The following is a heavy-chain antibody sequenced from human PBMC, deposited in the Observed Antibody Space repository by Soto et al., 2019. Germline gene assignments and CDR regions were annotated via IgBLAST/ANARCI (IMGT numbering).Heavy chain of an antibody. CDR2: ISSSSSYI. CDR1: GFTFSSYS. J-gene: IGHJ5*02. V-gene: IGHV3-21*01. D-gene: IGHD6-19*01. Sequence: EVQLVESGGGLVKPGGSLRLSCAASGFTFSSYSMNWVRQAPGKGLEWVSSISSSSSYIYYADSVKGRFTISRDNAKNSLYLQMNSLRAEDTAVYYCARSKTPIAVAGRSQWFDPWGQGTLVTVSS. CDR3: ARSKTPIAVAGRSQWFDP.